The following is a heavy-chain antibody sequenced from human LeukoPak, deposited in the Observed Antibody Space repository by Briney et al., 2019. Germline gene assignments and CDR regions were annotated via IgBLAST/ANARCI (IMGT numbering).Heavy chain of an antibody. D-gene: IGHD3-22*01. Sequence: GGSLRLSCAASGFTFSSYGMHWVRQAPGKGLEWVAVISYDGSNKYYADSVKGRFTISRDNSKNTLYLQMNSLRAEDTAVYYCAKDSLEYDSSGYTYDYWGQGTLVTVSS. CDR1: GFTFSSYG. V-gene: IGHV3-30*18. CDR2: ISYDGSNK. J-gene: IGHJ4*02. CDR3: AKDSLEYDSSGYTYDY.